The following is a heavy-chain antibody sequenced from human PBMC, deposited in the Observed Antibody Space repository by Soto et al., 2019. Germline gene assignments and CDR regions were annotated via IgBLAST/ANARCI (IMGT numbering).Heavy chain of an antibody. Sequence: QVQLQQWGAGLLKPSETLSLTCAVYGGSFSGYHWSWIRQPPGKGLEWIGEFNHSGSTKYNPSLKSRVMISADSSKNQFSLKLSSVTAAATAVYYCARRAVYSSGCVYFDYWGQGTLVAVSS. CDR2: FNHSGST. CDR1: GGSFSGYH. J-gene: IGHJ4*02. V-gene: IGHV4-34*01. CDR3: ARRAVYSSGCVYFDY. D-gene: IGHD6-19*01.